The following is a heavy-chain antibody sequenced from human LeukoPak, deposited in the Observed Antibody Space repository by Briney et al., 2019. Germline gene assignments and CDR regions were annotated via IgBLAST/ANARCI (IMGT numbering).Heavy chain of an antibody. J-gene: IGHJ6*03. CDR2: INHSGST. V-gene: IGHV4-34*01. D-gene: IGHD2-2*01. Sequence: KPSETLSPTCAVYGWSFSGYYWSWIRQPPGMGLEWMGKINHSGSTNYNPSLKSRVTISVDTSKNQFSLKLSSVTAADTAVYYCARVDDCSSTSCYPYMDVWGKGTTVTVSS. CDR3: ARVDDCSSTSCYPYMDV. CDR1: GWSFSGYY.